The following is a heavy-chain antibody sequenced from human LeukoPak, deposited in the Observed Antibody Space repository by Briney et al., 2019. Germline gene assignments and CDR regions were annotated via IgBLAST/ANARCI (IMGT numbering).Heavy chain of an antibody. J-gene: IGHJ4*02. CDR2: IYYSGST. V-gene: IGHV4-30-4*01. Sequence: SETLSLTCTVSGGSISSGDYYWSLIRQPPGKGLEWIGYIYYSGSTYYNPSLKSRVTISVDTSKNQFSLKLSSVTAADTAVYYCARGGSGSYYQPNTYYFDYWGQGTLVTVSS. CDR3: ARGGSGSYYQPNTYYFDY. D-gene: IGHD3-10*01. CDR1: GGSISSGDYY.